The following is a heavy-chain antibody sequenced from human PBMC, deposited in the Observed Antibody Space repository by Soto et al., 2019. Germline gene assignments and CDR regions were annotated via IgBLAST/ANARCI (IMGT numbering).Heavy chain of an antibody. V-gene: IGHV3-74*01. D-gene: IGHD2-2*01. CDR2: INSDGSST. CDR1: GFTFSSYW. CDR3: AREDFLVVPAATRMAYYYYGMDV. J-gene: IGHJ6*02. Sequence: PGGSLRLSCAASGFTFSSYWMHWVRQAPGKGLVWVSRINSDGSSTSYAESVKGRFTISRDNAKNTLYLQMNSLRAEDTAVYYCAREDFLVVPAATRMAYYYYGMDVWGQGTTVTVSS.